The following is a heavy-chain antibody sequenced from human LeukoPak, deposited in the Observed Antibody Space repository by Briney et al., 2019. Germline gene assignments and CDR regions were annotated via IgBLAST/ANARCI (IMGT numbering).Heavy chain of an antibody. D-gene: IGHD3-3*01. J-gene: IGHJ6*03. CDR3: ARVWRGVSAEYYCYYMEV. V-gene: IGHV3-21*01. Sequence: GGSLRLSCAASRFTFSSYSMNWVRQAPGKGLEWVSSISSSSSYIYYADSVKGLFTISRHHAKNSVYLQMNNLRAEDTAVYYCARVWRGVSAEYYCYYMEVWGEGTTVTVS. CDR2: ISSSSSYI. CDR1: RFTFSSYS.